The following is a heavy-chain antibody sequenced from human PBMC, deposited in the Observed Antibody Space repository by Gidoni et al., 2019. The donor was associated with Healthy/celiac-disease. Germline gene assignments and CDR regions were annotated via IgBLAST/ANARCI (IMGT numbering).Heavy chain of an antibody. CDR2: ISAYNVNT. V-gene: IGHV1-18*01. CDR1: GYTFTSYG. D-gene: IGHD2-21*02. Sequence: QVQLVQSGAEVKKPGASVKVSCKASGYTFTSYGISWVRQAPGQGLEWMGWISAYNVNTNYAQKLQGRVTMTTDTSTSTAYMELRSLRSDDTAVYYCARSANVVVTARTPNAFDIWGQGTMVTVSS. CDR3: ARSANVVVTARTPNAFDI. J-gene: IGHJ3*02.